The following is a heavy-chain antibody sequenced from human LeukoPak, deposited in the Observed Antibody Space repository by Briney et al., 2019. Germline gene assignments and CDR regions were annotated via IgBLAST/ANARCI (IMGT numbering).Heavy chain of an antibody. CDR1: GYTFTGYY. V-gene: IGHV1-2*02. J-gene: IGHJ5*02. CDR3: ASSQIVVVPAAPPHVWFDP. CDR2: INPNSGGT. D-gene: IGHD2-2*01. Sequence: GASVKVSCKASGYTFTGYYMHWVRQAPGQGLEWMGWINPNSGGTNYAQRFQGRVTMTRDTSISTAYMELSRLRSDDTAVYYCASSQIVVVPAAPPHVWFDPWGQGTLVTVSS.